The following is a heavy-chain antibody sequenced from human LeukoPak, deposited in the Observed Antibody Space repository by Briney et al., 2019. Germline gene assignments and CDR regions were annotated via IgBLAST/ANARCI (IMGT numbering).Heavy chain of an antibody. J-gene: IGHJ4*02. CDR1: GYTFTGFY. Sequence: ASVKVSCKASGYTFTGFYMHWVRQAPGRGLEWMGCINPNSGGTNYAQKFQGRVTMTRDTSINTAYMELSSLRSDDTAVYYCAREEVSVISDTCCSGLGYWGQGTLVTVSS. V-gene: IGHV1-2*02. CDR2: INPNSGGT. D-gene: IGHD3-10*01. CDR3: AREEVSVISDTCCSGLGY.